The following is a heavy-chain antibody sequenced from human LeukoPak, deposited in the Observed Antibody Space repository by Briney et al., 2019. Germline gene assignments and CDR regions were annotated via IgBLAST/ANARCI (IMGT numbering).Heavy chain of an antibody. Sequence: GGSLRLSCAASGFPFSSYALTWVRQAPGKGPEWVSVIGGGGGSIHYADSVQGRFTISRDNSKNTLYLQMNNLRAEDTAVYYCAKYAPPTTVGTRYFDYWGQGAQVTVSS. D-gene: IGHD4-23*01. V-gene: IGHV3-23*01. CDR1: GFPFSSYA. CDR3: AKYAPPTTVGTRYFDY. J-gene: IGHJ4*02. CDR2: IGGGGGSI.